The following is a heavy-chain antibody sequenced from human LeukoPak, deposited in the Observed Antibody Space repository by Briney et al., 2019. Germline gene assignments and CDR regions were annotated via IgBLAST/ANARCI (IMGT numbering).Heavy chain of an antibody. D-gene: IGHD1-26*01. V-gene: IGHV4-39*01. CDR3: ARQGVGAYDY. CDR1: GGSISSSSYY. Sequence: SETLSLTCTVSGGSISSSSYYWGWIRQPPGKGLEWIGSIYYSGSTYYNPSLKSRITISVDTSKNQFSLKLSSVTAADTAVYYCARQGVGAYDYWGQGTLVTVSS. J-gene: IGHJ4*02. CDR2: IYYSGST.